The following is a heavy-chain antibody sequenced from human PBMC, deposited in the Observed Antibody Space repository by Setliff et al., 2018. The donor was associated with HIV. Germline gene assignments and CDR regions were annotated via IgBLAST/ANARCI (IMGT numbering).Heavy chain of an antibody. CDR3: ARSGYTSGFYWVFGAFGV. Sequence: SETLSLTCTVSGGSMSNYYWSWTRQPPGKRLEWIASIQFSDSSHYNPSLQSRVTISVDTSTKQFSLYLSSVNETDTAVYYCARSGYTSGFYWVFGAFGVWGQGKLVTVSS. D-gene: IGHD3-22*01. CDR1: GGSMSNYY. V-gene: IGHV4-59*01. J-gene: IGHJ3*01. CDR2: IQFSDSS.